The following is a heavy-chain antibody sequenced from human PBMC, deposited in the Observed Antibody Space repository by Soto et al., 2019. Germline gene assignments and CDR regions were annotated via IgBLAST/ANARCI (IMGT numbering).Heavy chain of an antibody. CDR2: YSGFT. CDR1: GGSITTYQ. D-gene: IGHD4-17*01. CDR3: ARDYGDYSFFFDY. Sequence: LETLSHTCTVSGGSITTYQWIWIRQPPGKGLEWIGGYSGFTDYNPSLESRATISVDHSKNQFSLTLRSVTAADTAVYYCARDYGDYSFFFDYWGQGALVTVSS. J-gene: IGHJ4*02. V-gene: IGHV4-59*01.